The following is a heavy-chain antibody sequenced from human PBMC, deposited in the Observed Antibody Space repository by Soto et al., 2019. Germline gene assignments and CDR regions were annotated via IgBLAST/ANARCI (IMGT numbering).Heavy chain of an antibody. CDR2: IYYSGST. CDR3: ARSDYYSNWFDP. V-gene: IGHV4-61*01. J-gene: IGHJ5*02. Sequence: QVQLQESGPGLVKPSETLSLTCTVSGGSVSSGSYYWSWIRQPPGKGLEWIGYIYYSGSTNYNPSLTSRVTISVDTSKNQFSLKLSSVTAADTAVYYCARSDYYSNWFDPWGQGTLVTVSS. D-gene: IGHD2-21*01. CDR1: GGSVSSGSYY.